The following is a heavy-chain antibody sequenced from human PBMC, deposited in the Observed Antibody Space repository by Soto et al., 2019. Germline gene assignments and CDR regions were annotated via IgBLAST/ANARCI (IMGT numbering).Heavy chain of an antibody. J-gene: IGHJ5*02. CDR1: GYTFTGYY. D-gene: IGHD6-13*01. V-gene: IGHV1-2*02. Sequence: GASVKVSCKASGYTFTGYYMHWVRQAPGQGLEWMGWINPNSGGTNYAQKFQGRVTMTRDTSISTAYMELSRLRSDDTAVYYCARVIAAATNWFDPWGQGTLVTVSS. CDR3: ARVIAAATNWFDP. CDR2: INPNSGGT.